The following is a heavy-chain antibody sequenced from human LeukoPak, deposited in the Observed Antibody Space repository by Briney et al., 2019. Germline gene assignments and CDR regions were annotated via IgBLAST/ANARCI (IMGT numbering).Heavy chain of an antibody. Sequence: GESLRLSCTASGFSFASYGMTWVRQTPGKGLEWLSYISSDSLITQYADSVKGRFTISRDNAKNIVTLQMNSLRVEDTATYYCARQPFGPGTYLQYWGQGTLVIVSS. CDR3: ARQPFGPGTYLQY. D-gene: IGHD3-10*01. CDR2: ISSDSLIT. CDR1: GFSFASYG. V-gene: IGHV3-48*03. J-gene: IGHJ1*01.